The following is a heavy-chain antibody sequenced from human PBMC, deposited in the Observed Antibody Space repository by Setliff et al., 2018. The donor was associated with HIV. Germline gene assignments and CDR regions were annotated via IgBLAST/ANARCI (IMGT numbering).Heavy chain of an antibody. CDR2: LIPFFGTA. D-gene: IGHD3-22*01. CDR1: GYTFTSYG. J-gene: IGHJ4*01. Sequence: SVKVSCKAPGYTFTSYGISWVRQAPGQGLEWVGGLIPFFGTANYAQKFQGRVTITTDESTNTAYMELISLTSEDTAVYYCASGFDSSGLSYFNYWGQGTLVTVSS. V-gene: IGHV1-69*05. CDR3: ASGFDSSGLSYFNY.